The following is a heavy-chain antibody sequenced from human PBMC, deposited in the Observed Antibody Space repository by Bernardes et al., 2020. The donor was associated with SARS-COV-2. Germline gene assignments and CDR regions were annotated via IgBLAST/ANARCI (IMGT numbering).Heavy chain of an antibody. CDR1: GDSVSGPTSY. V-gene: IGHV4-61*03. J-gene: IGHJ5*01. D-gene: IGHD6-19*01. CDR3: AKGLGFFDS. CDR2: VYHSGIA. Sequence: SETLSLTCAVSGDSVSGPTSYWTWVRQPPGEGLEWLGYVYHSGIANYNPSLRTRLSFSVDTSNNHFSLTLTSVTAADTAVYYCAKGLGFFDSWGQGALVTVFS.